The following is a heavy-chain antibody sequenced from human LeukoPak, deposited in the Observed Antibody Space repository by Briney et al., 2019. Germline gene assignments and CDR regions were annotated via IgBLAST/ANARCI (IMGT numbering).Heavy chain of an antibody. D-gene: IGHD2-15*01. CDR2: ISYDGSNK. V-gene: IGHV3-30-3*01. Sequence: GGSLRLSCAASGFTFSSYAMHWVRQAPGKGLEWVAVISYDGSNKYYADSVKGRFTISRDNSKNTLYLQMNSLRAEDTAVYYCARDRPPVASDHFDYWGQGTLVTVSS. CDR1: GFTFSSYA. CDR3: ARDRPPVASDHFDY. J-gene: IGHJ4*02.